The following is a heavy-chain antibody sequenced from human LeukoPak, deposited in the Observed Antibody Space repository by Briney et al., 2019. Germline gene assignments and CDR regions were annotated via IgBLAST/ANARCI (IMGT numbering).Heavy chain of an antibody. CDR2: IYYSGST. J-gene: IGHJ2*01. Sequence: PSQTLSLTCTVSGGSISSGDYYWRWIRQPPGKGLEWIGYIYYSGSTYYNPSLKSRVTISVDTSKNQFSLKLSSVTAADTAVYYCARESSGWTFDLWGRGTLVTVSS. CDR3: ARESSGWTFDL. D-gene: IGHD6-19*01. CDR1: GGSISSGDYY. V-gene: IGHV4-30-4*08.